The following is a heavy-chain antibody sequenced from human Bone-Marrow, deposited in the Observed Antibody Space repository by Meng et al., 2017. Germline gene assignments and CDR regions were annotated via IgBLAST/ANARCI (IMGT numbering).Heavy chain of an antibody. CDR2: ISYDGSNK. Sequence: GQRVGWGGGVVQPGRSLRLSCAASGFTFSSYAMHWVRQAPGKGLEWVAVISYDGSNKYYADSVKGRFTISRDNSKNTLYLQMNSLRAEDTAVYYCARVHFDYWGQGTLVTVSS. J-gene: IGHJ4*02. CDR1: GFTFSSYA. CDR3: ARVHFDY. V-gene: IGHV3-30*01.